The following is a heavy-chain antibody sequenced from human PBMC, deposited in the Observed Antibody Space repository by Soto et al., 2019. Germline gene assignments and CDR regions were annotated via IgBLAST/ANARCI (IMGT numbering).Heavy chain of an antibody. CDR1: GFTFSSYG. V-gene: IGHV3-23*01. J-gene: IGHJ6*02. D-gene: IGHD4-4*01. CDR2: ISGSGGST. Sequence: EVQLLESGGGLVQPGGSLRLSCAASGFTFSSYGMSWVRQAPGEGLEWVSGISGSGGSTYYADSVKGRLTISRDNSKNTLYLQMNSLGAEDTAVYYCAKAAGTVTTLYYYYYGMDVWGQGTTVTVSS. CDR3: AKAAGTVTTLYYYYYGMDV.